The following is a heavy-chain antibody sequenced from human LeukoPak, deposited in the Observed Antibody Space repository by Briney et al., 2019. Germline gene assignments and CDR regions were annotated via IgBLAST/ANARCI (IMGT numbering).Heavy chain of an antibody. V-gene: IGHV1-46*01. CDR3: ARGGFSGGSGSSYLNWFDP. J-gene: IGHJ5*02. CDR1: GYTFISYY. CDR2: INPSGGST. D-gene: IGHD3-10*01. Sequence: ASVKVSCKASGYTFISYYMHWVRQAPGQGLEWMGIINPSGGSTSYAQKFQGRVTMTRDTSTSTVFMELSSLRSEDTAVYYCARGGFSGGSGSSYLNWFDPWGQGTLVTVSS.